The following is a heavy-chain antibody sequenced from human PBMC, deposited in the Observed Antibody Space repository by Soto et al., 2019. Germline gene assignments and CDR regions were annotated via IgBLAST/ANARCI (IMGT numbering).Heavy chain of an antibody. Sequence: EVRMVQSLGGLVQPGGSLTLSCVASGFTFNAYWMTWVRQAPGKGLEWVASIQQDGSDKTYVDSVEGRFTISRDNTKNSLYLHMNSLRADDTAIYYCMRDRNWSHNWGQGNLVTVSP. V-gene: IGHV3-7*01. CDR3: MRDRNWSHN. CDR1: GFTFNAYW. CDR2: IQQDGSDK. J-gene: IGHJ4*02.